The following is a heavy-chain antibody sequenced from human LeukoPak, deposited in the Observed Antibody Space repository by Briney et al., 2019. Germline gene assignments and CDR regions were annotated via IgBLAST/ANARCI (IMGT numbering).Heavy chain of an antibody. Sequence: SETLSLTCTVSGGSISSSSYYWSWIRQPPGKGLEWIGYIYYSGSTNYNPSLKSRVTISVDTSKNQFSLKLSSVTAADTAVYYCARGAYYFDYWGQGTLVTVSS. CDR3: ARGAYYFDY. J-gene: IGHJ4*02. CDR1: GGSISSSSYY. V-gene: IGHV4-61*01. CDR2: IYYSGST.